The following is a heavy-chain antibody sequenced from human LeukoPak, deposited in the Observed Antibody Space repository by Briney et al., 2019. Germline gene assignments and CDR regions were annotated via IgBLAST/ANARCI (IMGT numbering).Heavy chain of an antibody. V-gene: IGHV3-7*01. CDR1: GFTFSSYW. CDR3: ARAWGGGTMVRGVIPFDY. J-gene: IGHJ4*02. Sequence: PGGSLRLSCAASGFTFSSYWMSWVRQAPGKGLEWVANIKQDGSEKYYVDSVKGRFTISRDNAKNSLYLQMNSLRAEDTAVYYRARAWGGGTMVRGVIPFDYWGQGTLVTVSS. D-gene: IGHD3-10*01. CDR2: IKQDGSEK.